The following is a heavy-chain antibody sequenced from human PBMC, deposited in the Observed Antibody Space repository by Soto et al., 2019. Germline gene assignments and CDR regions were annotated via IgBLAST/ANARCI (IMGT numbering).Heavy chain of an antibody. CDR1: GGSINSAGYY. Sequence: SETLSLTCNVTGGSINSAGYYWSWIRQVPGKGLEWIGEISHTGTTNYNPSLKSRVTMSVDKPKNQFSLNLTSVTAADTAVYYCARVISSRDEYFDYWGQGTVVTVSS. V-gene: IGHV4-39*07. CDR2: ISHTGTT. CDR3: ARVISSRDEYFDY. J-gene: IGHJ4*02. D-gene: IGHD2-2*01.